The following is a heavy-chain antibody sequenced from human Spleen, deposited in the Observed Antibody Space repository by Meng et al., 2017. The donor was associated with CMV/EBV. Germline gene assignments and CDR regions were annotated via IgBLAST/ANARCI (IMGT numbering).Heavy chain of an antibody. J-gene: IGHJ6*02. CDR1: GFTFSSYE. CDR2: ISSSGSTI. V-gene: IGHV3-48*03. Sequence: GGSLRLSCAASGFTFSSYEMNWVRQAPGKGLEWVSYISSSGSTIYYADSAKGRFTISRDNAKNSLYLQMNSLRAEDTAVYYCARGPPSGYYYYYGMDVWGQGTTVTVSS. CDR3: ARGPPSGYYYYYGMDV.